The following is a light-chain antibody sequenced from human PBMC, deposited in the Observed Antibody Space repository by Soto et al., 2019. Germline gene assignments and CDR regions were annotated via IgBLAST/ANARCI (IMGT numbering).Light chain of an antibody. J-gene: IGLJ1*01. V-gene: IGLV2-14*01. CDR2: EVS. Sequence: QSVLTQPASVSGSPGQSITISCAGTSSDVGGYNYVSWYQQHPGKAPKLLLYEVSNRPSWVSDRFSGSKSANTASLTISGLQAEDEVNYYCSSYTNTTTLEVFGPGTKVTVL. CDR1: SSDVGGYNY. CDR3: SSYTNTTTLEV.